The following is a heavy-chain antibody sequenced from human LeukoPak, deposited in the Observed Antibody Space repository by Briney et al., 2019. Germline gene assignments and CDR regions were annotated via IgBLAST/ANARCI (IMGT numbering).Heavy chain of an antibody. Sequence: GASVKVXCKASGGTFSSYAISWVRQAPGQGLEWMGWISAYNGNTNYVQKVQGRVTMTTDTSTSTAYMELRSLRSDDTAVYYCTRNAENYDFWSGRNWFDPWGQGTLVTVSS. J-gene: IGHJ5*02. CDR1: GGTFSSYA. CDR3: TRNAENYDFWSGRNWFDP. D-gene: IGHD3-3*01. CDR2: ISAYNGNT. V-gene: IGHV1-18*01.